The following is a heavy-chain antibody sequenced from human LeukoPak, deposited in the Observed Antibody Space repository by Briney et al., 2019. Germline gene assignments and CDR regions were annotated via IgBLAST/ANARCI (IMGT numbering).Heavy chain of an antibody. CDR3: ARVRPYCSSTSCYDKKKNWFDP. Sequence: ASVKVSCKASGYTFTGYYMHWVRQAPGQGLEWMGWINPNSGGTNYAQKFQGRVTMARDTSISTAYMELSRLRSDDTAVYYCARVRPYCSSTSCYDKKKNWFDPWGQGTLVTVSS. CDR2: INPNSGGT. J-gene: IGHJ5*02. V-gene: IGHV1-2*02. D-gene: IGHD2-2*01. CDR1: GYTFTGYY.